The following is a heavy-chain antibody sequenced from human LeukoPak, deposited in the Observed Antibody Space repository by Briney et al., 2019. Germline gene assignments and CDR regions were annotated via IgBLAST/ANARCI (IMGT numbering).Heavy chain of an antibody. Sequence: GGSLRLSCAASGFTFSSYAMHWVRQAPGKGLEWVAVISYDGSNKYYADSVKGRFTISRDNSKNTLYLQMNSLRAEDTAVYYCARDGYCSSTTCPGWFDPWGQGTLVTVSS. CDR1: GFTFSSYA. D-gene: IGHD2-2*03. V-gene: IGHV3-30-3*01. CDR2: ISYDGSNK. J-gene: IGHJ5*02. CDR3: ARDGYCSSTTCPGWFDP.